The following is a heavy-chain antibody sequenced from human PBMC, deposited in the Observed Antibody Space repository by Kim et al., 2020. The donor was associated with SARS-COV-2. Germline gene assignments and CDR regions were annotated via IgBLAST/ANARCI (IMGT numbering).Heavy chain of an antibody. J-gene: IGHJ3*02. CDR1: GYTFTGYY. V-gene: IGHV1-2*06. CDR3: ARDMKSSSGWYGRAFDI. Sequence: ASVKVSCKASGYTFTGYYMHWVRQAPGQGLEWMGRINPNSGGTNYAQKFQGRVTMTRDTSISTAYMELSRLRSDDTAVYYCARDMKSSSGWYGRAFDIWGQGTMVTVSS. CDR2: INPNSGGT. D-gene: IGHD6-19*01.